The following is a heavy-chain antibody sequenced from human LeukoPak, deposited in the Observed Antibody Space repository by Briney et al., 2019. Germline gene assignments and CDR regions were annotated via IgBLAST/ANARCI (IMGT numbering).Heavy chain of an antibody. D-gene: IGHD6-13*01. V-gene: IGHV3-30*18. CDR2: ISYDGTNK. Sequence: GGSLRLSCAASGFTFSSYAMHWVRQAPGKGLEWMAVISYDGTNKNYADSVKGRFTISRDNSKNTLYLQMNSLRPEDTAVYYCAETAGLAAAGNDAFYLWGQGTMVTVSS. J-gene: IGHJ3*01. CDR1: GFTFSSYA. CDR3: AETAGLAAAGNDAFYL.